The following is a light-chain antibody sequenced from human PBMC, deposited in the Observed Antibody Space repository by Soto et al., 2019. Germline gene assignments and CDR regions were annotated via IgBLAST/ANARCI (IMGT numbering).Light chain of an antibody. CDR3: CSYAGSSTYV. CDR2: EVS. J-gene: IGLJ1*01. V-gene: IGLV2-23*02. Sequence: QSALTQPASVSGSPGQSITISCTGTSSVVGSYNLVSWYQQHPGKAPKLMIYEVSKRPSGVSNRFSGSKSGNTASLTISGLQAEDEADYYCCSYAGSSTYVFGTGTKVNVL. CDR1: SSVVGSYNL.